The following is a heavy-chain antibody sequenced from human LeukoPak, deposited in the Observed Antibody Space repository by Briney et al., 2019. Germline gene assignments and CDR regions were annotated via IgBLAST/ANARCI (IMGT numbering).Heavy chain of an antibody. CDR1: GFTFSSYS. Sequence: GGSLRLSCAASGFTFSSYSMNWVRQAPGKGLEWVSYISSSSSTIYYADSVKGRFTISRDNAKNSLYLQMNSLRAEDTAVYYCARDSYRLTTFGRVIVIGDFAYWGQGTLVTVSS. CDR3: ARDSYRLTTFGRVIVIGDFAY. CDR2: ISSSSSTI. J-gene: IGHJ4*02. D-gene: IGHD3-16*02. V-gene: IGHV3-48*01.